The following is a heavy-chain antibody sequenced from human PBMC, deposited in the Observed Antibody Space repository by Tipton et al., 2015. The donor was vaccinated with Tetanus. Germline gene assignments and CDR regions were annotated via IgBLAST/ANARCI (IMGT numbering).Heavy chain of an antibody. CDR3: ARPEASGRARGFDI. CDR1: GGSISSTSYY. CDR2: MYNSGAT. D-gene: IGHD3-10*01. V-gene: IGHV4-39*02. Sequence: LRLSCTVSGGSISSTSYYWAWIRQPPGXXXEWIGTMYNSGATYYNPSLKGRVTISGDTSKNLFSLTSVTASDTAVYYCARPEASGRARGFDIWGQGTKVTVSP. J-gene: IGHJ3*02.